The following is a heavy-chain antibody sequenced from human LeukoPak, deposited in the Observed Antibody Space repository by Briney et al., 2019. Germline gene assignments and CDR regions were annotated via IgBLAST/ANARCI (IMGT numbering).Heavy chain of an antibody. CDR2: IYYSGST. V-gene: IGHV4-59*01. D-gene: IGHD3-22*01. J-gene: IGHJ6*03. CDR1: GGSISSYY. CDR3: ARDRDYYDSSGPPTVDYYVDV. Sequence: SETLSLTCTVSGGSISSYYWSWIRQPPGKGLEWIGYIYYSGSTNYNPSLKSRVTISVDTSKNQFSLKLSSVTAADAAVYYCARDRDYYDSSGPPTVDYYVDVWGKGTTVTVSS.